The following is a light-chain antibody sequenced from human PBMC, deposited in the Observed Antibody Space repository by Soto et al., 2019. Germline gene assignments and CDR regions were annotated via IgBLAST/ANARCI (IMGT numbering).Light chain of an antibody. CDR1: SGSVFTNTY. J-gene: IGLJ3*02. V-gene: IGLV8-61*01. CDR3: LLYVGSGIHWV. CDR2: NPN. Sequence: QTVVTQEQSFSVSPGGPITRTCGLSSGSVFTNTYPRSYQQTRVQAPRTLFYNPNTLFSGVPDGFSVSILGNQAALTITGAQADDECNYYCLLYVGSGIHWVFGGGTKVTVL.